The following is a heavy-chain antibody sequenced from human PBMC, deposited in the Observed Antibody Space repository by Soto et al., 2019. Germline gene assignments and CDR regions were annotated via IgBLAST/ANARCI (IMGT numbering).Heavy chain of an antibody. D-gene: IGHD6-19*01. CDR2: IFYSGST. J-gene: IGHJ4*02. Sequence: QVQLQESGPGLVKPSQTLSLTCTVSGGSISSGDNYWSWVRQPPGKGREWIGYIFYSGSTYYNPSLKSRLSISVDTSKNQFSLKLGSVTAADTAVYYCAGLTGVAVAGNLGFWGQGTLVTVSS. CDR3: AGLTGVAVAGNLGF. V-gene: IGHV4-30-4*01. CDR1: GGSISSGDNY.